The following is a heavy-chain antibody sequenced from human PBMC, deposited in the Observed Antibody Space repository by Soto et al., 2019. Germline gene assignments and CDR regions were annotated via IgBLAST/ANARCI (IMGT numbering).Heavy chain of an antibody. J-gene: IGHJ4*02. CDR2: IYYGGNT. CDR3: ARSGGYYSSFYLDY. D-gene: IGHD3-22*01. CDR1: GGSISNYC. Sequence: SETLSLTCTVSGGSISNYCWNWVRQPPGQGLEWIGFIYYGGNTNYNPSLKSRVTVSVDTSKNQFSLKLNSVTAADTAVYYCARSGGYYSSFYLDYWGQGTLVTVS. V-gene: IGHV4-59*01.